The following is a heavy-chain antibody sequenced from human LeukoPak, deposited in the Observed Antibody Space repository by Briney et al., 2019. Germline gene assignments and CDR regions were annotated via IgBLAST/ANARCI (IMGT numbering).Heavy chain of an antibody. CDR1: GFTFSSYG. J-gene: IGHJ6*03. Sequence: GGSLRLSCAASGFTFSSYGMHWVRQAPGKGLEWVAFIRYDGSNKYYAGSVKGRFTISRDNSKNTLYLQMNSLRAEDTAVYYCAKDFPRDWNAPYYVDVWGKGTTVTISS. CDR2: IRYDGSNK. CDR3: AKDFPRDWNAPYYVDV. D-gene: IGHD1-1*01. V-gene: IGHV3-30*02.